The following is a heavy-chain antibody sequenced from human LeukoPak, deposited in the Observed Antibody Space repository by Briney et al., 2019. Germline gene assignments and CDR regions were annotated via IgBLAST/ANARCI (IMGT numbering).Heavy chain of an antibody. CDR3: AKVVNSSSWYSVFYYYGMDV. J-gene: IGHJ6*02. V-gene: IGHV3-30*18. CDR2: ISYDGSNK. D-gene: IGHD6-13*01. Sequence: GGSLRLSCAASGFTFSSYGMHWVRQAPGKGLEWVAVISYDGSNKYYADSVKGRFTISRDNSKNTLYLQMNSLRAEDTAVYYCAKVVNSSSWYSVFYYYGMDVWGQGTTVTVSS. CDR1: GFTFSSYG.